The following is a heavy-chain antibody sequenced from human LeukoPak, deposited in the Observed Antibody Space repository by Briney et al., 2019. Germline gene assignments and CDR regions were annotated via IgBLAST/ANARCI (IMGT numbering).Heavy chain of an antibody. CDR3: ARSGLELHDAFDI. J-gene: IGHJ3*02. V-gene: IGHV5-51*01. D-gene: IGHD1-7*01. CDR2: IYPADSTA. CDR1: GYSFTTYW. Sequence: GESLKISCKASGYSFTTYWIGWVRQVPGKGLEWVGIIYPADSTAKYSPSFQGQVTISADKSISTAYLQWSSLKASDTAMYYCARSGLELHDAFDIWGQGTMVTVSS.